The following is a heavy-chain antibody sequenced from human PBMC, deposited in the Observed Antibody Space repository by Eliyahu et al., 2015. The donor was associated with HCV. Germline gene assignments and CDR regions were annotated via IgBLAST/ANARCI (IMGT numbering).Heavy chain of an antibody. V-gene: IGHV3-15*01. J-gene: IGHJ4*02. Sequence: EVQLVESGGGLVKPGGSLRLSCAASGFTFTNAWMSWVRQAPGKGLEWVGRVKTDGTTYYVAPVKGRFTISRDDSKNTVYLQMNSLKTEDTAVYYCTTHRGYINLFDSWGQGTLVTVSS. CDR3: TTHRGYINLFDS. CDR1: GFTFTNAW. D-gene: IGHD5-12*01. CDR2: VKTDGTT.